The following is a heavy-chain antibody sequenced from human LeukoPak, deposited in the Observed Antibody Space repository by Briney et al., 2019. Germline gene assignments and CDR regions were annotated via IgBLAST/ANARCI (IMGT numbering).Heavy chain of an antibody. CDR3: ARHKAHYGAYFDF. D-gene: IGHD4-17*01. V-gene: IGHV1-46*01. CDR2: INPSGSTT. Sequence: ASVKVSCKASGYTFTSYFMHWVRQAPGQGLEWLGMINPSGSTTTYAQKFQGRVTMTRDTSTSTVYMELSSLRSEDTAVYYCARHKAHYGAYFDFWGQGRLVTVSS. CDR1: GYTFTSYF. J-gene: IGHJ4*02.